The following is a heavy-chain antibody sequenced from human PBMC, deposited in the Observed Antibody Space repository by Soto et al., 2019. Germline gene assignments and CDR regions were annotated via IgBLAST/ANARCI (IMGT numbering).Heavy chain of an antibody. CDR1: GYSFTSYW. J-gene: IGHJ6*02. D-gene: IGHD6-6*01. CDR3: ARHRENSSSSEDYYYGMDV. V-gene: IGHV5-10-1*01. Sequence: GESLKISCKGSGYSFTSYWISWVRQMPGKGLEWMGRIDPSDSYTNYSPSFQGHVTISADKSISTAYLQWSSLKASDTAMYYCARHRENSSSSEDYYYGMDVWGQGTTVTVSS. CDR2: IDPSDSYT.